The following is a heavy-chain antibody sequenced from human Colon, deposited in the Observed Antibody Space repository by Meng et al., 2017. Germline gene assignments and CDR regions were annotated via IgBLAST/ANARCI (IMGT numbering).Heavy chain of an antibody. D-gene: IGHD3/OR15-3a*01. Sequence: QVRLQESGPGLGKPSGTLSLACAVSGGYIRSNWWSWVRQPPGKGLEWIGEFFHTGRTNYDPSLKSRVTISVDKSNNQFSLKLTSVTAADTAVYYCARHISILGQRGFDYWGQGTLVTVSS. CDR1: GGYIRSNW. J-gene: IGHJ4*02. V-gene: IGHV4-4*02. CDR3: ARHISILGQRGFDY. CDR2: FFHTGRT.